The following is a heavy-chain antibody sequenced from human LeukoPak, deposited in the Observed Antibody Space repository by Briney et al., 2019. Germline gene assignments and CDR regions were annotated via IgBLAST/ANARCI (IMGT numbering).Heavy chain of an antibody. CDR3: AREDDSGSYFDP. CDR2: MYYSGTT. Sequence: SETLSLTCTVSGASVSSFYWNWIRQPPGEGLEWIGSMYYSGTTNYDPSFESRVTISLDTSKNEFSLKLNSVTAADTAVYYCAREDDSGSYFDPWGQGTLVTVSS. J-gene: IGHJ5*02. CDR1: GASVSSFY. V-gene: IGHV4-59*02. D-gene: IGHD1-26*01.